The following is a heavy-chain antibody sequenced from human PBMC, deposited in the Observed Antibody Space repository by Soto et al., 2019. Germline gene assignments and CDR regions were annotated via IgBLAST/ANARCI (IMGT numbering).Heavy chain of an antibody. CDR3: AREFCSGGNCYTYYFAP. CDR2: INTDGTNS. D-gene: IGHD2-15*01. V-gene: IGHV3-74*01. Sequence: DVQLVETGGGIVPPGGSLRLSCAASGLTFNRYWMHWVRHAPGKGLVWVSHINTDGTNSNYADSVKGRFTISSDNAKSTLFLQMNSLRDEDTAVYYCAREFCSGGNCYTYYFAPWGQGIPVTVSS. CDR1: GLTFNRYW. J-gene: IGHJ5*02.